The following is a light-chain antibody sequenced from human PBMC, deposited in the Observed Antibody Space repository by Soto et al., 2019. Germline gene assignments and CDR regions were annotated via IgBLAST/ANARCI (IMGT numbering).Light chain of an antibody. CDR1: SSDVGAYNY. CDR2: DVN. J-gene: IGLJ2*01. V-gene: IGLV2-11*01. Sequence: QSALTQPRSVSGSPGQSVTISCSGTSSDVGAYNYVSWYQQHPGKAPKVMIYDVNKRPSGVPDRFSGSKSDNTASLTSSGLQAEDEADYYCCSYAGSYTLVFGGGTKVTVL. CDR3: CSYAGSYTLV.